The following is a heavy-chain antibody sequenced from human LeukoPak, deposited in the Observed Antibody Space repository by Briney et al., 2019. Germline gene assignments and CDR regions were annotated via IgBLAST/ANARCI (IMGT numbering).Heavy chain of an antibody. D-gene: IGHD3-16*01. J-gene: IGHJ3*02. CDR1: GFTFSSYG. Sequence: GGSLRLSCAASGFTFSSYGMHWVRQAPGKGLEWVAVIWYDGSDKYYTESVKGRFTISRDNFKNTLFLQMSSLRAEDTAMYYCGRDMPQRLGRRGVASDIWGQGTMVTVSS. V-gene: IGHV3-33*01. CDR3: GRDMPQRLGRRGVASDI. CDR2: IWYDGSDK.